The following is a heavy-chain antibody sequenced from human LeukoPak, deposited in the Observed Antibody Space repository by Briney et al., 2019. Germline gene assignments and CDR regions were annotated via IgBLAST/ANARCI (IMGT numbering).Heavy chain of an antibody. CDR3: AREAYGSGSFRTDYYYMDV. V-gene: IGHV1-2*02. Sequence: ASVKVSCKASGGTFSSYGINWVRQAPGQGLEWMGWVTPNSGGTNYAQRFQGRVTMTRDTSISTAYMELNRLRSDDTAVYYCAREAYGSGSFRTDYYYMDVWGKGTTVTISS. CDR1: GGTFSSYG. D-gene: IGHD3-10*01. J-gene: IGHJ6*03. CDR2: VTPNSGGT.